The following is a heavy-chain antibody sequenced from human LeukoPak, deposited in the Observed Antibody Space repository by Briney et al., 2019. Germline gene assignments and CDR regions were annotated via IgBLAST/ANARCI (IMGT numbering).Heavy chain of an antibody. CDR1: GYTFNSYV. V-gene: IGHV1-18*01. CDR3: ARLFFNGDLPHGAFDI. Sequence: GASVKVSCKASGYTFNSYVINWVRQATGQGLEWMGWMNPNRGNTNYAQKLQGRVTMPTDTPTSTAYMELRSLRSDDTAVYYCARLFFNGDLPHGAFDIWGEGTMVPVSS. CDR2: MNPNRGNT. D-gene: IGHD4-17*01. J-gene: IGHJ3*02.